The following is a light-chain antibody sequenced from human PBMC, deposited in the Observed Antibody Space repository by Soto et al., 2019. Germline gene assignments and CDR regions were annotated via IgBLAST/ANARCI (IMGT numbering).Light chain of an antibody. V-gene: IGKV3-15*01. CDR1: QCVGSK. Sequence: ETVMTQSPVTLSVSPGERATLSCRASQCVGSKVAWYQQKPGQAPSLLIYGASTRATGIPVRFSGSGSGTEFTLTISSLQSEDFAVYYCQQYSNWPPVTFGGVTKVDIK. CDR3: QQYSNWPPVT. J-gene: IGKJ4*01. CDR2: GAS.